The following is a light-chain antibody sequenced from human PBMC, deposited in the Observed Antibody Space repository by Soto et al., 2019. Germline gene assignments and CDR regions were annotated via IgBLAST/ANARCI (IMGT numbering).Light chain of an antibody. V-gene: IGKV1-27*01. CDR3: QQYGSSPT. J-gene: IGKJ1*01. CDR2: AAS. Sequence: DIQMTQSRSSLSASVGYRVTITSRASQGISNYLAWYQQKPGKVPELLIFAASTLHSGVPSRFSGSGSGTDFTLTISRLEPEDFAVYYCQQYGSSPTFGQGTKVDI. CDR1: QGISNY.